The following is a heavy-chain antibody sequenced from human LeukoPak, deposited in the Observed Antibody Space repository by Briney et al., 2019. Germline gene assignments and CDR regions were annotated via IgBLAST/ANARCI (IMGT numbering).Heavy chain of an antibody. CDR2: TSDDGSNQ. CDR3: ARDPGRDGYTIDY. J-gene: IGHJ4*02. CDR1: GFTFSYYA. D-gene: IGHD5-24*01. Sequence: GGSLRPSCAASGFTFSYYAMHWVRQAPGKSLECVAVTSDDGSNQHYADSVTGRFTISRDNSKNLLFLQMTSLRAEDTSVYYCARDPGRDGYTIDYWGQGTLVTVSS. V-gene: IGHV3-30-3*01.